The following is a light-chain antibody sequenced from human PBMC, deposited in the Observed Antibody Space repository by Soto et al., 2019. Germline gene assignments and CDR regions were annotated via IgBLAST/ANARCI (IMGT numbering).Light chain of an antibody. Sequence: DIQLAQSPSTLSASVGDRVTLTCLASQSISSWLAWYQQKPGKAPKLLIYKASGLESGVPSRFSGSGSGTDFTLTISSLQPDDFATYYCQQYDSYSPLTFGGGTKVDIK. V-gene: IGKV1-5*03. CDR3: QQYDSYSPLT. CDR2: KAS. CDR1: QSISSW. J-gene: IGKJ4*01.